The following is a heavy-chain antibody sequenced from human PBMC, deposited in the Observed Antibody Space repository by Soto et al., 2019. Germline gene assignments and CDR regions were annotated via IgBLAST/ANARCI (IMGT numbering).Heavy chain of an antibody. CDR2: IKQDGSEK. V-gene: IGHV3-7*01. J-gene: IGHJ5*02. CDR1: GFTFSSYW. Sequence: GGSLRLSCAASGFTFSSYWMSWVRQAPGKGLEWVANIKQDGSEKYYVDSVKGRFTISRDNAKNSLYLQMNSLRAEDTAVYYCASLPYDFWSGSASYNWFDPWGQGTLVTVSS. CDR3: ASLPYDFWSGSASYNWFDP. D-gene: IGHD3-3*01.